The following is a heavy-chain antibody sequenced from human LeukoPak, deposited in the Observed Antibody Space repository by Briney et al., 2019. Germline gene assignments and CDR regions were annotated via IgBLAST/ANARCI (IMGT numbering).Heavy chain of an antibody. CDR1: GYTFTSYG. Sequence: ASVKVSCKASGYTFTSYGISWVRQAPGQGLEWMGIINPSGGSTSYAQKFQGRVTMTRDMSTSTVYMELSSLRSEDTAVYYCARGVGAVAGTHYYYMDVWGKGTTVTVSS. V-gene: IGHV1-46*01. CDR3: ARGVGAVAGTHYYYMDV. CDR2: INPSGGST. D-gene: IGHD6-19*01. J-gene: IGHJ6*03.